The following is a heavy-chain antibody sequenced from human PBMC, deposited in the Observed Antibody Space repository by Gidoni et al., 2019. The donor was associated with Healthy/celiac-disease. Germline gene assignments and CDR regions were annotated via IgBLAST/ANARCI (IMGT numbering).Heavy chain of an antibody. CDR1: GGTFSSYT. D-gene: IGHD2-15*01. CDR3: ARGVPVVAATVYYYYGMDV. J-gene: IGHJ6*02. V-gene: IGHV1-69*02. Sequence: QVQLVQSGAEVKKPGSSVKVSCKASGGTFSSYTISWVRQAPGQGLEWMGRIIPILGIANYAQKFQGRVTITADKSTSTAYMELSSLRSEDTAVYYCARGVPVVAATVYYYYGMDVWGQGTTVTVSS. CDR2: IIPILGIA.